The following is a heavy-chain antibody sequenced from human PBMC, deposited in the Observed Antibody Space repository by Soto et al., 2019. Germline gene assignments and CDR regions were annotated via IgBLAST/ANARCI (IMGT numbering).Heavy chain of an antibody. V-gene: IGHV1-46*01. CDR2: INPSGGST. CDR3: VAIDFEYSSSSFYYYGMDG. Sequence: ASVKVSCKASGYTFTSYYMHWVRQAPGQGLEWMGIINPSGGSTSYAQKFQGRVTMTRDTSTSTVYMELSSLRSEDTAVYYCVAIDFEYSSSSFYYYGMDGRGQGTTVTASS. CDR1: GYTFTSYY. D-gene: IGHD6-6*01. J-gene: IGHJ6*02.